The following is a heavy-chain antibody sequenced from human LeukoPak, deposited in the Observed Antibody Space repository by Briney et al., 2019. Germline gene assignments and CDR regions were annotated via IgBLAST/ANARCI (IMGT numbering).Heavy chain of an antibody. J-gene: IGHJ5*02. V-gene: IGHV1-18*01. CDR3: ARAEGGLWFGELLSGWFDP. D-gene: IGHD3-10*01. CDR1: GYTFTSHG. Sequence: ASVKVSCKASGYTFTSHGISWVRQAPGQGLEWMGWISTYNGNTNYAQKLQGRVSMTTDTSTSTAYMDLRSLRSDDTAVYYCARAEGGLWFGELLSGWFDPWGQGTLVTVSS. CDR2: ISTYNGNT.